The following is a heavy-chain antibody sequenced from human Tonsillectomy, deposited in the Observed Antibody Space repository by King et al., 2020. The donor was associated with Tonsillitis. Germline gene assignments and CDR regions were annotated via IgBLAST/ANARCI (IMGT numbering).Heavy chain of an antibody. CDR2: LSGSSERT. Sequence: VQLVESGGGLVQPGGSLRLSCAASGFTFSSYAVSWVRQAPGKGLEWVSSLSGSSERTYYADSVRGRFTLSRDNSINTVYLQMDSLRAEDTAVYYCAKVAEQQLVRWYFDLWGRGTLVSVSS. J-gene: IGHJ2*01. CDR1: GFTFSSYA. V-gene: IGHV3-23*04. CDR3: AKVAEQQLVRWYFDL. D-gene: IGHD6-13*01.